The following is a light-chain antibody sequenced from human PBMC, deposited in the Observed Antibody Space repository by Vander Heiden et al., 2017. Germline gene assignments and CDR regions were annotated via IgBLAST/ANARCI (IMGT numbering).Light chain of an antibody. CDR3: MQALQTPFT. Sequence: DIVMTQSPLSLPVTPGEPASISCRSSQSLLHGDGNNYLEWYLQKPGQSPQLLIYLGSNRASGVPDRFSGSGSGTDFTLKISRVEAEDVGVYYCMQALQTPFTFGPGTKVDVK. J-gene: IGKJ3*01. CDR2: LGS. V-gene: IGKV2-28*01. CDR1: QSLLHGDGNNY.